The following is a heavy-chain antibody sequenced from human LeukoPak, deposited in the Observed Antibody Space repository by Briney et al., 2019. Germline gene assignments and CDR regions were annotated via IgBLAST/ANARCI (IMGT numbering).Heavy chain of an antibody. CDR2: INPNSGGT. Sequence: ASVKVSCKASAYTFTGYYMHWVRQAPGQGLEWMGWINPNSGGTNYAQKFQGRVSMTRDTSISTAYMELSRLRSDDTAGYDCARLIRRLDLADHGMDVWGQGTTVTVSS. CDR1: AYTFTGYY. J-gene: IGHJ6*02. D-gene: IGHD3-16*01. V-gene: IGHV1-2*02. CDR3: ARLIRRLDLADHGMDV.